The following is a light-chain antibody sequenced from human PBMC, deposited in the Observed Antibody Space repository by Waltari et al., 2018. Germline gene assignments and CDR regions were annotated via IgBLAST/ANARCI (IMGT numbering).Light chain of an antibody. CDR2: AAS. V-gene: IGKV1-39*01. Sequence: DIQMTQSPSSLSASVGDRVTITCRASQSITNYLSWYQHKPGKAPNLLIYAASSLQSGVPSRFSGSGSGTDFTRTISSLQPEDFATYYCQQTFTTLFTFGPGTKVDLK. CDR1: QSITNY. CDR3: QQTFTTLFT. J-gene: IGKJ3*01.